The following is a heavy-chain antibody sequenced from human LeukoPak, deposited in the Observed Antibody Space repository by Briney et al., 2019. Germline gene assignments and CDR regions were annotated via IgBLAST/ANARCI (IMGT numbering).Heavy chain of an antibody. CDR3: ASPYQLPNHDAFHI. Sequence: GGSLRLSCVASRFTFSSYWMLWVRQAPGKGLVWVSRINSDGTSTNYADSVKGRFTISRDNAKNTLYLQMNSLRAEDTAVFYCASPYQLPNHDAFHIWGQGTLVTVSS. CDR1: RFTFSSYW. V-gene: IGHV3-74*01. CDR2: INSDGTST. J-gene: IGHJ3*02. D-gene: IGHD2-2*01.